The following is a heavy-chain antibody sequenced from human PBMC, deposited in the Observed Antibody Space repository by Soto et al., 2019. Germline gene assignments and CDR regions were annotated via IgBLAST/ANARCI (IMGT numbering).Heavy chain of an antibody. V-gene: IGHV3-30*04. CDR1: GFTFSGYA. J-gene: IGHJ4*02. Sequence: QVQLVESGGGVVQPGRSLRLSCAASGFTFSGYAMHWVRQAPGEGLEWVAIISHDGRNKYYADSVKGRFTISRDNSKNTLYLQMNSLRTEDKALYYCARDSYGIVLEPSAWDYWGQGTLVTVSS. D-gene: IGHD2-2*01. CDR2: ISHDGRNK. CDR3: ARDSYGIVLEPSAWDY.